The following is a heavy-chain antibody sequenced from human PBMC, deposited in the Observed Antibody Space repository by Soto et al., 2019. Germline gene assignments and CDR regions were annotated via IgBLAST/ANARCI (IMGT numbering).Heavy chain of an antibody. CDR2: ISTTSSSI. D-gene: IGHD1-7*01. Sequence: PGGSLRLSCAASGFTFSSYSMNWVRQAPGKGLEWISYISTTSSSIYYADSVKGRFTISRDNAKNSLFLQMNSLRDEDTAVYYCAKCMQAYWNYDAHHIWGQGTLVTVSS. CDR1: GFTFSSYS. CDR3: AKCMQAYWNYDAHHI. V-gene: IGHV3-48*02. J-gene: IGHJ3*02.